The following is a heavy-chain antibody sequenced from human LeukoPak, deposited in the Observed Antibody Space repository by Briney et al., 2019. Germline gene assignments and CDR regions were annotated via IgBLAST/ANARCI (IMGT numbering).Heavy chain of an antibody. V-gene: IGHV3-23*01. D-gene: IGHD6-6*01. Sequence: GGSLRLSCAASGFTFSSYAMSWVRQAPGKGLEWVSAISGSGGSTYYADSVKGRFTISRGNSKNTLYLQMNSLRAEDTAVYYCAKARAPRSNFDYWGQGTLVTVSS. CDR2: ISGSGGST. CDR1: GFTFSSYA. J-gene: IGHJ4*02. CDR3: AKARAPRSNFDY.